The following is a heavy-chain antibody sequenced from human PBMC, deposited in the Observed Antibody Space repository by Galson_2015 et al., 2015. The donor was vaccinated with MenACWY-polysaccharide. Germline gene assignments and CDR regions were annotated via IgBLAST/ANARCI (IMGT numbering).Heavy chain of an antibody. J-gene: IGHJ6*02. Sequence: QSGAEVKKPGESLTISFKASGYLFTSFAIGWVRQMPGKGLEWLGIIYPSDSDVKYNPSFQGQVTFSADRSTNTAYLQWSSLKASDSAMYYCARKDHGTGSMGVWGQGTTVTVSS. CDR2: IYPSDSDV. CDR1: GYLFTSFA. CDR3: ARKDHGTGSMGV. D-gene: IGHD3-10*01. V-gene: IGHV5-51*01.